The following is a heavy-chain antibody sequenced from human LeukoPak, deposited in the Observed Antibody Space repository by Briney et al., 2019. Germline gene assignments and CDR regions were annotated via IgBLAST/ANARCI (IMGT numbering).Heavy chain of an antibody. D-gene: IGHD3-3*01. J-gene: IGHJ6*03. CDR3: AISPTYYDFWSGNYYYYMDV. CDR2: IIPIFGTA. CDR1: GGTFSSYA. Sequence: GASVKVSCKASGGTFSSYAISWVRQAPGQGLEWMGGIIPIFGTANYAQKFQGRVTITTDESTSTAYMELSSLRSEDTAVYYCAISPTYYDFWSGNYYYYMDVWGKGTTVTVSS. V-gene: IGHV1-69*05.